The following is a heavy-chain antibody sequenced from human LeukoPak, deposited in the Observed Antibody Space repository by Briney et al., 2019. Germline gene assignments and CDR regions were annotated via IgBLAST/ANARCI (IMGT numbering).Heavy chain of an antibody. V-gene: IGHV4-38-2*01. CDR3: ARLGESSGWYFDY. D-gene: IGHD6-19*01. CDR2: IYHSGST. CDR1: GYSISSGYY. J-gene: IGHJ4*02. Sequence: SETLSLTCAVSGYSISSGYYWGWIRQPPGKGLEWIGSIYHSGSTYYNPSLKSRVTISVDTSKNQFSLKLSSVPAADTAVYYCARLGESSGWYFDYWGQGTLVTVSS.